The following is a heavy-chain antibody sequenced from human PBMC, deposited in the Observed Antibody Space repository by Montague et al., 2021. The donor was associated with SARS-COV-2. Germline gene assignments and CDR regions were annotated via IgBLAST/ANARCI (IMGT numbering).Heavy chain of an antibody. D-gene: IGHD1-1*01. CDR2: TYYRSKWYN. J-gene: IGHJ6*02. CDR1: GDSVSSNSAT. CDR3: TSGREGNYNVMDV. Sequence: ISGDSVSSNSATWNWVRQSPSRGLEWLGRTYYRSKWYNDYAVSVRGRVTINPDTSKNQFSLQLNSVTPEDTAIYYCTSGREGNYNVMDVWGQGTTVTVSS. V-gene: IGHV6-1*01.